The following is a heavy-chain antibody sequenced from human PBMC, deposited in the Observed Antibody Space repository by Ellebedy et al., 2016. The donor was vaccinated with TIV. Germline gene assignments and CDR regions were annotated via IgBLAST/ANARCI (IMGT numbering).Heavy chain of an antibody. J-gene: IGHJ3*02. D-gene: IGHD2-2*01. CDR2: ISGSSSYI. CDR3: ARVHRGGHCSSTNCFASDAFDI. V-gene: IGHV3-21*01. Sequence: PGGSLRLSCAASGFTFSSYSMNWVRQAPGKGLEWVSSISGSSSYIFYADSLKGRFTISRDNAENSLYLQMNSLRAEDTAVYYCARVHRGGHCSSTNCFASDAFDIWGQGTMVTVSS. CDR1: GFTFSSYS.